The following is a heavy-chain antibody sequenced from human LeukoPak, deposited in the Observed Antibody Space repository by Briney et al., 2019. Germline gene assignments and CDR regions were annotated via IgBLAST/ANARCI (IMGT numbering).Heavy chain of an antibody. D-gene: IGHD5-12*01. V-gene: IGHV3-23*01. Sequence: GGSLRLSCAASGFNFRSYAMYWVRQAPGEGLEWVSSISADSRTYDADSMEGRFTISRDNSKNTLYLQMNSLRAEDTAVYYCAKEQRGYSGYDLTPDYWGQGTLVTVSS. CDR2: ISADSRT. CDR3: AKEQRGYSGYDLTPDY. CDR1: GFNFRSYA. J-gene: IGHJ4*02.